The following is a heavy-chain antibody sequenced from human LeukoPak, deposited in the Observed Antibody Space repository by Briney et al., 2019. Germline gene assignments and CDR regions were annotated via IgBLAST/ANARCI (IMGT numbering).Heavy chain of an antibody. J-gene: IGHJ4*02. CDR1: GYTFTTHD. CDR2: MSPNSGDT. D-gene: IGHD7-27*01. CDR3: VRTPPNWGFDY. Sequence: ASVKVSCKASGYTFTTHDINWVRQATGQGLEWLGWMSPNSGDTGYAQKFQGRVTMTSDSSISTAYMELSSLRSEHTAIYYCVRTPPNWGFDYWGQGTLVTVSS. V-gene: IGHV1-8*01.